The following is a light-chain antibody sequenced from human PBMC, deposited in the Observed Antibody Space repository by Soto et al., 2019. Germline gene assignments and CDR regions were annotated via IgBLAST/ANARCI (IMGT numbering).Light chain of an antibody. CDR1: STDVDSYNL. CDR2: EAT. Sequence: QAVLTQPASVSGSPGQSITISCTGTSTDVDSYNLVSWYQQHPGKAPKLMIYEATKRPSGVSNRFSGSIYGNTASLSISGLQAEDEADYYCCSYADSTTSFGGGTKLTVL. V-gene: IGLV2-23*01. J-gene: IGLJ2*01. CDR3: CSYADSTTS.